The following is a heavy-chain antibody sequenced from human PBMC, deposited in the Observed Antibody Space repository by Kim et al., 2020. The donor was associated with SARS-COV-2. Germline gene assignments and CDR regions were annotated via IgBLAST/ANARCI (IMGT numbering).Heavy chain of an antibody. D-gene: IGHD3-22*01. V-gene: IGHV4-39*01. J-gene: IGHJ5*01. CDR2: AYYNGST. Sequence: SETLSLTCTVSGGSISSSSYYWGWIRQPPGKGLEWIGSAYYNGSTYYNPSLKSRVTISVDLSKNQFSLRLRSVTAADTAVYYCASDKDRSGYPPLGDNW. CDR3: ASDKDRSGYPPLGDNW. CDR1: GGSISSSSYY.